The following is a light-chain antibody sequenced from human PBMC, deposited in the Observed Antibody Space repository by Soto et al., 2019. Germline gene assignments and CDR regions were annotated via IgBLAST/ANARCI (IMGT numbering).Light chain of an antibody. CDR3: QQLYSHPLT. CDR2: SAS. CDR1: QGITSY. V-gene: IGKV1-9*01. J-gene: IGKJ4*01. Sequence: IQLTQSPSSLSASVGDRVTITCRASQGITSYLAWYQQRPGKAPGLLIYSASTLQSGVPSRFSGSGYGTDFSLTISNLQPEDFATYYCQQLYSHPLTFGGG.